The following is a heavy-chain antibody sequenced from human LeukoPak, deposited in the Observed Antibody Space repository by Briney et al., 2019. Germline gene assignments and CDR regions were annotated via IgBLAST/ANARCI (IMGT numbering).Heavy chain of an antibody. D-gene: IGHD4-17*01. V-gene: IGHV5-51*01. CDR2: IYPGDSDT. CDR1: GYSFTSYW. Sequence: GESLKISCKGSGYSFTSYWIAWVRQTPGKGLEWMGIIYPGDSDTTYSPSFQGQVTISVDKSISTAYLLWSSPKASDTAMYYCARRVLDYGVETFEYWGQGTLVTVSS. J-gene: IGHJ4*02. CDR3: ARRVLDYGVETFEY.